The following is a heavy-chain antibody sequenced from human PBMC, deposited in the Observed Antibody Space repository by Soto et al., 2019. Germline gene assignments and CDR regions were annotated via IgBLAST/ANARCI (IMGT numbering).Heavy chain of an antibody. V-gene: IGHV3-23*01. CDR2: ISGSGGST. CDR3: AKGSPTVTLHGTYYYYYGMDV. J-gene: IGHJ6*02. Sequence: GSLRLSCAASGFTFSSYAMSWVRQAPGKGLEWVSAISGSGGSTYYADSVKGRFTISRDNSKNTLYLQMNSLRAEDTAVYYCAKGSPTVTLHGTYYYYYGMDVWGQGTTVTVSS. CDR1: GFTFSSYA. D-gene: IGHD4-17*01.